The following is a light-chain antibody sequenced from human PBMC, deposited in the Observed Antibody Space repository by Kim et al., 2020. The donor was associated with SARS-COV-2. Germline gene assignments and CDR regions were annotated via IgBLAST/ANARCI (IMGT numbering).Light chain of an antibody. J-gene: IGLJ2*01. Sequence: APGKTAGITCGGNNIGSKNVPWYQQKPGQAPVLVIYYDSDRPSGIPERFSGSNSGNTATLTISRVEAGDEADYYCQVWDSSSDHVVFGGGTQLTVL. V-gene: IGLV3-21*04. CDR1: NIGSKN. CDR2: YDS. CDR3: QVWDSSSDHVV.